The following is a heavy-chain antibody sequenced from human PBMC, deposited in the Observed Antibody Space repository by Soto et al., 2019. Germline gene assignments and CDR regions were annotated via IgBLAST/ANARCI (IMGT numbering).Heavy chain of an antibody. CDR2: INFGNGNT. V-gene: IGHV1-3*01. J-gene: IGHJ4*02. Sequence: GASVKVSCKASGYTFTSYAMHWVRQAPGQRLEWMGWINFGNGNTKYSQKFQGRVTITGDTSASTAYMELSSLTSEDTAVYYCARNTLRFDYWGQGTVGTVSS. CDR3: ARNTLRFDY. CDR1: GYTFTSYA. D-gene: IGHD2-21*02.